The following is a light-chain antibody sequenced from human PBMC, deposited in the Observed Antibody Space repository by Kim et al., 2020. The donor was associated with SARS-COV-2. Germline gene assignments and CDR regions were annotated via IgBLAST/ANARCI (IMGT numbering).Light chain of an antibody. CDR1: SLRSYY. CDR3: NSRDSSGNHLV. Sequence: AVGQTVRITCQGDSLRSYYASWYQQKPGQAPVLVIYGKNNRPSGIPDRFSGSSSRNTASLTITGAQAEDEADYYCNSRDSSGNHLVFGGGTQLTVL. J-gene: IGLJ3*02. V-gene: IGLV3-19*01. CDR2: GKN.